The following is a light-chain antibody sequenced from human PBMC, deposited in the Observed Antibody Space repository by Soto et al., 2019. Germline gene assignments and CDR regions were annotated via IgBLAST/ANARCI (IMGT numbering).Light chain of an antibody. CDR1: QTISRW. Sequence: DIQMTQCPSTLSASVVDTGTIACRASQTISRWLAWYQQKPGKAPRLLIYTASTLESGVPSRFSASGSGTEFTLTISSLHPDDFATYYCQEYNNYWTFGQGTKVDIK. V-gene: IGKV1-5*01. J-gene: IGKJ1*01. CDR3: QEYNNYWT. CDR2: TAS.